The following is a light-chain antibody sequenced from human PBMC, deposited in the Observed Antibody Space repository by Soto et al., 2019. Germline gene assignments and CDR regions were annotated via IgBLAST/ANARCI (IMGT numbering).Light chain of an antibody. CDR1: QSISRY. Sequence: IVLTQSPCTLSLSPAERTTLSCRASQSISRYLAWYQQKPGQGPRLLIYGASSRATGTPDRFSGSGSGTDFTLTINRLEPEDFALYYCQQYGSSPPTFGQGTKVDI. CDR2: GAS. V-gene: IGKV3-20*01. CDR3: QQYGSSPPT. J-gene: IGKJ1*01.